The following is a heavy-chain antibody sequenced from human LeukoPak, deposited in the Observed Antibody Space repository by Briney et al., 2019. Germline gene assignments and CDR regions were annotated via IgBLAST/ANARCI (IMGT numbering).Heavy chain of an antibody. CDR1: GGSTSSYY. D-gene: IGHD6-13*01. J-gene: IGHJ3*02. Sequence: SETLSLTCTVSGGSTSSYYWSWIRQPPGKGLEWIGYIYYSGSTNYNPSLKSRVTISVDTSKNQFSLKLSSVTAADTAVYYCARTRIAAAGSDAFDIWGQGTMVTVSS. CDR3: ARTRIAAAGSDAFDI. CDR2: IYYSGST. V-gene: IGHV4-59*01.